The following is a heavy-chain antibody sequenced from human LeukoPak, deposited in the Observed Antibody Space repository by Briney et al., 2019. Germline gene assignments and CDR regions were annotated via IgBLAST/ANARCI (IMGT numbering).Heavy chain of an antibody. J-gene: IGHJ4*02. CDR3: AKERSTVGTPLFDN. Sequence: GGSLRLSCAASGFSFGSYAMSWVRQAPGRGLEWVSGISDNGGGTYYGDSVKGRFTISRDNSKNMLYLQMNGLRAEDTALYYCAKERSTVGTPLFDNWGQGILVTVSS. D-gene: IGHD1-1*01. CDR1: GFSFGSYA. CDR2: ISDNGGGT. V-gene: IGHV3-23*01.